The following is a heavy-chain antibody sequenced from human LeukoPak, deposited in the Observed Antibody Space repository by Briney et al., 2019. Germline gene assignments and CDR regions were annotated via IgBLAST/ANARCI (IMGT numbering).Heavy chain of an antibody. V-gene: IGHV4-34*01. CDR1: GGSFGGYY. Sequence: TSETLSLTCAVYGGSFGGYYWSWTRQPPGKGLEWIGEINHSGSTNYNPSLKSRVTISVDTSKNQFSLKLSSVTAADTAVYYCARVFGYGSGSYYPLDYWGQGTLVTVSS. CDR3: ARVFGYGSGSYYPLDY. CDR2: INHSGST. D-gene: IGHD3-10*01. J-gene: IGHJ4*02.